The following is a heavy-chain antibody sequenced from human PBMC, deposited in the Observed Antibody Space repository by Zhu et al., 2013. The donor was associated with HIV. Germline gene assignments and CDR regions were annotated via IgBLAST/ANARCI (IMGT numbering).Heavy chain of an antibody. CDR1: GGTFSSYA. Sequence: QVQLVQSGAEVKKPGSSVKVSCKASGGTFSSYAISWVRQAPGQGLEWMGGIIPIFGTANYAQKFQGRVTITADESTSTAYMELSSLRSEDTAVYYCARGMGGSKEEIYYYYYGMDVWGQGTTVTVSS. J-gene: IGHJ6*02. CDR2: IIPIFGTA. CDR3: ARGMGGSKEEIYYYYYGMDV. D-gene: IGHD1-26*01. V-gene: IGHV1-69*01.